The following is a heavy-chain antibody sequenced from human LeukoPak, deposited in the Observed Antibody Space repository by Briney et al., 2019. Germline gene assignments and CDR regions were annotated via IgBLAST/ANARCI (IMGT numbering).Heavy chain of an antibody. D-gene: IGHD6-6*01. CDR2: IYYSGST. Sequence: SETLSLTCTASGGSISSSTYYWGWIRQPPGKGLEWIGRIYYSGSTYYNPSLKSRVTISVDTSKNHFSLNLSSVTAADTAVYYCARQSRGSSSSRDYFDYWGQGTLVTVSS. CDR1: GGSISSSTYY. J-gene: IGHJ4*02. CDR3: ARQSRGSSSSRDYFDY. V-gene: IGHV4-39*01.